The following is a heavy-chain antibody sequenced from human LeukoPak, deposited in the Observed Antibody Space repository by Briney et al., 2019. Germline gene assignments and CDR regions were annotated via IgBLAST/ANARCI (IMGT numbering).Heavy chain of an antibody. J-gene: IGHJ3*02. CDR3: ARGYYYDNSGYPDALDI. Sequence: SETLSLTCTVSGGSISPYYWSWLRQPPGKGLEWIGYIYYNGITSYKPSLKGRVTISVDTSKKQFALKLSSVTDADTAVYYCARGYYYDNSGYPDALDIWGQGTMVTVSS. CDR1: GGSISPYY. CDR2: IYYNGIT. V-gene: IGHV4-59*01. D-gene: IGHD3-22*01.